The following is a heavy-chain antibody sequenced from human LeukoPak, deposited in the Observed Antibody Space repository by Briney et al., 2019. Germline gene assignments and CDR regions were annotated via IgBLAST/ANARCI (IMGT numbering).Heavy chain of an antibody. D-gene: IGHD2-21*01. CDR3: AKGIVDS. CDR1: GFTFSSFG. Sequence: GGSLRLSCAASGFTFSSFGMHWVRQTPDRGLQWVTFIRFDGSDKYYADSVKGRFTVSRDNSKNTLYLLMNSLRTEDTAMYYCAKGIVDSWGRGTLVTVSS. J-gene: IGHJ4*02. CDR2: IRFDGSDK. V-gene: IGHV3-30*02.